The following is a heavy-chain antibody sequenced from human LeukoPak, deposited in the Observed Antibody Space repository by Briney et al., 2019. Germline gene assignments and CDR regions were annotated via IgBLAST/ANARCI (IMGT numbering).Heavy chain of an antibody. V-gene: IGHV1-2*02. J-gene: IGHJ3*02. Sequence: ASVKVSCKASGYTFTGYYMHWVRQAPGQGLEWMGWINPNSGGTNYAQKFQGRVTMTRDMSISTAYMELSRLRSDDTAVYYCATGFTIFSAFDIWGQGTMVTVSS. CDR1: GYTFTGYY. CDR2: INPNSGGT. CDR3: ATGFTIFSAFDI. D-gene: IGHD3-3*01.